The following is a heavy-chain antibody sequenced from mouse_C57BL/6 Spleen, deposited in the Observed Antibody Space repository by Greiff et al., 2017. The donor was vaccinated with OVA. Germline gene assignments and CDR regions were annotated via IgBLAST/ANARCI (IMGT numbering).Heavy chain of an antibody. CDR3: ARASSNYVPEGAMDY. V-gene: IGHV1-81*01. J-gene: IGHJ4*01. CDR1: GYTFTSYG. CDR2: IYPRSGNT. Sequence: QVQLQQSGAELARPGASVKLSCKASGYTFTSYGISWVKQRTGQGLEWIGEIYPRSGNTYYNEKFKGKATLTADKSSSTAYMELRSLTSEDSAVYFCARASSNYVPEGAMDYWGQGTSVTVSS. D-gene: IGHD2-5*01.